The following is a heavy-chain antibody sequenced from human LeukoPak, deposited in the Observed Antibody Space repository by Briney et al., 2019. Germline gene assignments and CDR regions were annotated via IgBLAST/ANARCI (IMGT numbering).Heavy chain of an antibody. CDR2: IYHRGIT. D-gene: IGHD4-11*01. CDR1: GYSISSGYY. V-gene: IGHV4-38-2*01. CDR3: ARHFIDSNYAY. J-gene: IGHJ4*02. Sequence: SETLSLTCAVSGYSISSGYYWGWMRQPPGEGLEWIGSIYHRGITYYTPSLKSRLTISVDTSKNQFSLKLSSVTAADTAVYYCARHFIDSNYAYWGQGTLVTVSS.